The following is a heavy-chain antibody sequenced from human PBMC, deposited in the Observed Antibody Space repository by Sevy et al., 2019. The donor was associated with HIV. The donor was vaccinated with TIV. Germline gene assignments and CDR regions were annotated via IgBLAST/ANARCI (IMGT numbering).Heavy chain of an antibody. CDR3: ARAITIFGLTIMLDP. V-gene: IGHV6-1*01. Sequence: KQSQTLSLTCTISGDSVSSSSVAWNRIRQSPSRGLEWLGRTYYRSKWYNDYALSVKNRIIISPDTSKNQLSLQLNSVTPEDTAVYYCARAITIFGLTIMLDPWGLGTLVTVSS. D-gene: IGHD3-3*01. CDR1: GDSVSSSSVA. CDR2: TYYRSKWYN. J-gene: IGHJ5*02.